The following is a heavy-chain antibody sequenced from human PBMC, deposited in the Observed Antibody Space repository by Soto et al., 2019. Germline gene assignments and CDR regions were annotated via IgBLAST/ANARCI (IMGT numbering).Heavy chain of an antibody. D-gene: IGHD3-3*01. J-gene: IGHJ6*03. CDR2: MNPNSGNT. CDR1: GYTFTSYD. Sequence: QVQLVQSGAEVKKPGASVKVSCKASGYTFTSYDINWVRQATGQGLEWMGWMNPNSGNTGYAQKFQGRVTMTRNTSISTAYMELSSLRSEDTAVYYCARGPDDQTLYYYYMDVWGKGTTVTVSS. V-gene: IGHV1-8*01. CDR3: ARGPDDQTLYYYYMDV.